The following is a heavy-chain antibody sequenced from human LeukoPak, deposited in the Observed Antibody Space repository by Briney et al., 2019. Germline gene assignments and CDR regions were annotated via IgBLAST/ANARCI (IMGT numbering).Heavy chain of an antibody. CDR3: ARVGDSGYDFEGYFDY. Sequence: GASVKVSCKASGYTFTGYYMHWVRQAPGQGLEWMGWINPNSGGTNCAQKFQGRVTMTRDTSISTAYMELSRLRSDDTAVYYCARVGDSGYDFEGYFDYWGQGTLVTVSS. V-gene: IGHV1-2*02. CDR2: INPNSGGT. CDR1: GYTFTGYY. D-gene: IGHD5-12*01. J-gene: IGHJ4*02.